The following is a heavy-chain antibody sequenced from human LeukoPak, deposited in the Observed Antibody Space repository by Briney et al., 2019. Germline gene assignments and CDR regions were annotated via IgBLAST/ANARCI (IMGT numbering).Heavy chain of an antibody. CDR1: GGSISGTNYY. Sequence: PSETLSLTCTVSGGSISGTNYYWGWFRRPPGKGLELIGSISYSGSTYYNPSLKSRVTISVDTSKNQFSLKLSSVTAADTAVYYCAREASRRSGGSCYPRYYYYYGMDVWGQGTTVTVSS. CDR3: AREASRRSGGSCYPRYYYYYGMDV. D-gene: IGHD2-15*01. V-gene: IGHV4-39*02. J-gene: IGHJ6*02. CDR2: ISYSGST.